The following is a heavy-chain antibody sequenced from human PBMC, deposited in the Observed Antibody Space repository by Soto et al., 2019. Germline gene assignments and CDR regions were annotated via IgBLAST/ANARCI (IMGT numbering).Heavy chain of an antibody. CDR3: ARWAVAGTYYYGMDV. V-gene: IGHV3-33*01. D-gene: IGHD6-19*01. CDR1: GFTFSSYG. Sequence: QVQLVESGGGVVQPGRSLRLSCAASGFTFSSYGMHWVRQAPGKGLEWVAVIWYDGSNKYYADSVKGRFTISRDNSKNTLYLQMNSLGAEDTAVYYCARWAVAGTYYYGMDVWGQGTTVTVSS. J-gene: IGHJ6*02. CDR2: IWYDGSNK.